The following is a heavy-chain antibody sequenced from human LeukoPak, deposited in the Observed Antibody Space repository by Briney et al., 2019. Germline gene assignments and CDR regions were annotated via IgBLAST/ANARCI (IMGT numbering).Heavy chain of an antibody. CDR3: ARAYHSSWYLNWFDP. D-gene: IGHD6-13*01. V-gene: IGHV4-39*07. CDR1: GGSVSSNSYS. J-gene: IGHJ5*02. CDR2: IYYSGST. Sequence: SETLSLTCTVSGGSVSSNSYSWGWIRQPPGKGLEWIGTIYYSGSTYYNPSLKRQVTISVDTSKNEFSLKLSSVTAADTAVYYCARAYHSSWYLNWFDPWGQGTLVTVSS.